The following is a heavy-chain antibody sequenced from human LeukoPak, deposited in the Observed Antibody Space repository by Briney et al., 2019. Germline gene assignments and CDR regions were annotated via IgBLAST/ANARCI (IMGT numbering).Heavy chain of an antibody. V-gene: IGHV1-18*01. J-gene: IGHJ6*02. CDR1: GYTFSYYG. CDR3: ARDGREPYYYSGMDV. Sequence: VASVKVSCKASGYTFSYYGFTWVRQAPGQGLEWMGWISAYNGNTNYAQNLQGRVTMTTDISTSTAYMELRSLRSDDTAVYYCARDGREPYYYSGMDVWGQGTTVTVSS. D-gene: IGHD1-14*01. CDR2: ISAYNGNT.